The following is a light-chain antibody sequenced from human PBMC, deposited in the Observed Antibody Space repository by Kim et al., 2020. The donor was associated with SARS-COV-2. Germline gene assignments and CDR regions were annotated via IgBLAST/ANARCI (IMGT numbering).Light chain of an antibody. CDR3: MQALQTPPT. V-gene: IGKV2-28*01. CDR2: LGS. CDR1: QSLLHSNGYNY. J-gene: IGKJ1*01. Sequence: DIVMTQSPLSLPVTPGGPASISCRSSQSLLHSNGYNYLDWYLQKPGQSPQLLIYLGSNRASGVPDRFSGSGSGTDFTLKISGVEAVNVGVYYCMQALQTPPTFGQGTKVDIK.